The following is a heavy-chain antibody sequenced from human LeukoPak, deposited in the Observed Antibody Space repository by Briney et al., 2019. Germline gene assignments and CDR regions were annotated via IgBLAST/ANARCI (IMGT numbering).Heavy chain of an antibody. CDR2: ISYDGSNK. CDR3: AKDQWVVSIAVAGTCWFDP. V-gene: IGHV3-30*18. CDR1: GFTSSSYG. D-gene: IGHD6-19*01. J-gene: IGHJ5*02. Sequence: GGSLRLFCAASGFTSSSYGMHWVRQAPGKGLEWVGVISYDGSNKYYADSVKGRFTISRDNSKNTLYLQMNSLRAEDTAVYYCAKDQWVVSIAVAGTCWFDPWGQGTLVTVSS.